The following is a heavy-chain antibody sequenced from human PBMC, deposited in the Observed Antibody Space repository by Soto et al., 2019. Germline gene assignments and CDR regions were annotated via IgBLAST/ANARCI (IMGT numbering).Heavy chain of an antibody. J-gene: IGHJ3*02. CDR1: GGTFSSYA. Sequence: PSVKVSCKASGGTFSSYAISWVRQAPGQGLEWMGGIIPIFGTANYAQKFQGRVTITADESTSTAYMELSSLRSEDTAVYYCAMIVVVTATGHGAFDIWGQGTMVTVSS. CDR3: AMIVVVTATGHGAFDI. V-gene: IGHV1-69*13. D-gene: IGHD2-21*02. CDR2: IIPIFGTA.